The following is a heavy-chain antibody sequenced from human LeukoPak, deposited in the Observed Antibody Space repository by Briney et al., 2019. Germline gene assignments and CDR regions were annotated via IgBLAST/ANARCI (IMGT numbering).Heavy chain of an antibody. CDR3: ARAGYGSGSYFGTKNLLNWFDP. CDR1: GGSLSSSSYY. J-gene: IGHJ5*02. Sequence: PSETLSLTCTVSGGSLSSSSYYWGWIRQPPGKGLEWIGSIYYSGSTYYNPSLKSRVTISVDTSKNQFSLKLSSVTAADTAVYYCARAGYGSGSYFGTKNLLNWFDPWGQGTLVTVSS. D-gene: IGHD3-10*01. V-gene: IGHV4-39*07. CDR2: IYYSGST.